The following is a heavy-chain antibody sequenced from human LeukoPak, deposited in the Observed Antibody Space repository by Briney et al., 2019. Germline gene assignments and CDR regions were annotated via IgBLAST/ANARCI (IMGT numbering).Heavy chain of an antibody. V-gene: IGHV3-23*01. CDR3: AIQYSSGWYGY. Sequence: SGGSLRLSCAASGFTFSSYAMSWVRQAPGKGLEWVSAISGSGGSTYYADSVKGRFTISRDNSKNTLYLQMSSLRAEDTAVYYCAIQYSSGWYGYWGQGTLVTVSS. D-gene: IGHD6-19*01. CDR1: GFTFSSYA. J-gene: IGHJ4*02. CDR2: ISGSGGST.